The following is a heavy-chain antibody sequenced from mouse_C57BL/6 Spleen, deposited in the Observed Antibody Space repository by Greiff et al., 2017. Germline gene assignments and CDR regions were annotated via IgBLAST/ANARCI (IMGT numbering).Heavy chain of an antibody. J-gene: IGHJ2*01. CDR3: ASGGFYDYDEGYYFDY. D-gene: IGHD2-4*01. V-gene: IGHV1-64*01. CDR2: IHPNSGST. CDR1: GYTFTSYW. Sequence: QVQLQQPGAELVQPGASVKLSCKASGYTFTSYWMHWVKQRPGQGLEWIGMIHPNSGSTNYNEKFKSKATLTVDKSSSTAYMQLSSLTSEDSAVYYCASGGFYDYDEGYYFDYWGQGTTLTVSS.